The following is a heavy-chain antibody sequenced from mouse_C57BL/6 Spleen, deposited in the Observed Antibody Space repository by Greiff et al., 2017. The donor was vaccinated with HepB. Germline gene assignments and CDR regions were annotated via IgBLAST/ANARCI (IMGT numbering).Heavy chain of an antibody. D-gene: IGHD2-2*01. Sequence: VQLKESGPELVKPGDSVKISCKASGYSFTGYFMNWVMQSHGKSLEWIGRINPYNGDTFYNQKFKGKATLTVDKSSSTAPMELRSLTSEYSAVYYCARATMVTTGFAYWGQGTLVTVSA. J-gene: IGHJ3*01. CDR1: GYSFTGYF. CDR3: ARATMVTTGFAY. CDR2: INPYNGDT. V-gene: IGHV1-20*01.